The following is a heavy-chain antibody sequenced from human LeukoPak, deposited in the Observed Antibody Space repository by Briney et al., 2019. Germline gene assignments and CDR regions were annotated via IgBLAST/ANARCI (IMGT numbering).Heavy chain of an antibody. J-gene: IGHJ4*02. V-gene: IGHV3-23*01. CDR3: AKIPTYYYDSSGYY. D-gene: IGHD3-22*01. Sequence: GGSLRLSCAASGFTFSSYAMSWVRQAPGKGLEWVSAISGSGGSTYYADSVKGRFTISRDNSKNTLYLQMNSLRAEDTAVYYCAKIPTYYYDSSGYYWGQGTLVTVSS. CDR2: ISGSGGST. CDR1: GFTFSSYA.